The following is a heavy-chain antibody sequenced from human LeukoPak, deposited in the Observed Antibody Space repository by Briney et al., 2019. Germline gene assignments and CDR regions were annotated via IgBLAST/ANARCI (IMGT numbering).Heavy chain of an antibody. CDR3: ARAIGVTCISTSCYSFDY. Sequence: GGSLRLSCAASGFIFDDYAIHWVRQAPGKGLEWVLGISWNSGSIGYADSVKGRFTISRDNAKNSLYLQMNSLRTEDTALYYCARAIGVTCISTSCYSFDYWGQGTLVTVSS. V-gene: IGHV3-9*01. J-gene: IGHJ4*02. D-gene: IGHD2-2*02. CDR2: ISWNSGSI. CDR1: GFIFDDYA.